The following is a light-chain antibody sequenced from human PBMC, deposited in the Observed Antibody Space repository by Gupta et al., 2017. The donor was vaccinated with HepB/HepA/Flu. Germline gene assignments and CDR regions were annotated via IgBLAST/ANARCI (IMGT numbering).Light chain of an antibody. CDR1: SSNIGSFY. V-gene: IGLV1-51*02. CDR2: ENN. Sequence: QSVLTQPPSVSAAPGQKVTISCSGSSSNIGSFYVSWYQQFPGAAPKLLIYENNNRPSGIPDRFSGSKSGTSATLGVTELQTGDEADYYCETWDSTLSAHVFGTGTKVTVL. CDR3: ETWDSTLSAHV. J-gene: IGLJ1*01.